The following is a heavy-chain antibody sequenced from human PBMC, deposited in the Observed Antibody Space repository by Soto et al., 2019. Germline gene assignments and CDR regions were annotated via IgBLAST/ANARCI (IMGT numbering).Heavy chain of an antibody. CDR3: ARYPWGYCTNGVCSRHYYYGMDV. Sequence: SVKVSCKASGDTFSSYAISWVRQAPGQGLEWMGGIIPIFGTANYAQKFQGRVTITADESTSTAYMELSSLRSEDTAVYYCARYPWGYCTNGVCSRHYYYGMDVWGQGTTVTVSS. V-gene: IGHV1-69*13. D-gene: IGHD2-8*01. J-gene: IGHJ6*02. CDR1: GDTFSSYA. CDR2: IIPIFGTA.